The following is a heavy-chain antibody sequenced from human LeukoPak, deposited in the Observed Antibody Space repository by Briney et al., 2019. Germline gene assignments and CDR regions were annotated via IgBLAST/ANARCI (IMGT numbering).Heavy chain of an antibody. CDR2: ISSSGSTI. J-gene: IGHJ6*02. V-gene: IGHV3-11*01. CDR3: ARGDGFMVRTYPSYSYFYYAMDV. CDR1: GFTFSDYY. Sequence: GGSLRLSCAASGFTFSDYYMSWIRQAPGKGLEWVSYISSSGSTIYYADSVKGRFTISRDNAKNSLYLQMNSLRAEDTAVYYCARGDGFMVRTYPSYSYFYYAMDVWGQGTTVTVSS. D-gene: IGHD3-10*01.